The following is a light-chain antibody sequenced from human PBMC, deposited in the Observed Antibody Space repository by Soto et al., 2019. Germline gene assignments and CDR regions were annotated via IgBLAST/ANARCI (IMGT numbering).Light chain of an antibody. V-gene: IGKV3-11*01. CDR2: DAS. J-gene: IGKJ5*01. CDR3: QVRTNWSIA. Sequence: EIVLTPSPGTVSLSPGERATLSCRSSRNVRNNYLGWYQHKPGQAPRLLIYDASNRATGIPARFSCTRSGTYFTLTIDNLEPEDFAVYGCQVRTNWSIAFGRGTRLEIK. CDR1: RNVRNNY.